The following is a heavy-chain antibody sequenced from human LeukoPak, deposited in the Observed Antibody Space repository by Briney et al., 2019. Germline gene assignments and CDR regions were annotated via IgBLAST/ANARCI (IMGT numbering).Heavy chain of an antibody. Sequence: SETLSLTCTVSGGSISSYYWSWIRQPPGKGLEWIGYIYYSGSTNYNPSLKSRVTISVDTSKNQFSLKLSSVTAADTAVYYCARDDVAMGAFDIWGQGTMVTVPS. J-gene: IGHJ3*02. CDR2: IYYSGST. CDR1: GGSISSYY. V-gene: IGHV4-59*01. D-gene: IGHD2-21*01. CDR3: ARDDVAMGAFDI.